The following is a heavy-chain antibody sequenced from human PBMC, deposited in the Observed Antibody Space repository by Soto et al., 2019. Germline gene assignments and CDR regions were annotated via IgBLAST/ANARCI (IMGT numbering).Heavy chain of an antibody. J-gene: IGHJ4*02. CDR1: GGSFSGYY. D-gene: IGHD3-22*01. CDR3: ARGRNVYYYDSSGYYCY. CDR2: INHSGST. V-gene: IGHV4-34*01. Sequence: PSETLSLTCAVYGGSFSGYYWSWIRQPPGKGLEWIGEINHSGSTNYNPSLKSRVTISVDTSKNQFSLKLSSVTAADTAVYYCARGRNVYYYDSSGYYCYWGQGTLVTVSS.